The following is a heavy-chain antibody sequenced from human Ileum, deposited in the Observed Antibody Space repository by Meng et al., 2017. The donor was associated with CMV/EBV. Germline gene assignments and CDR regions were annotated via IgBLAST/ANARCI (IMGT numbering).Heavy chain of an antibody. D-gene: IGHD6-19*01. CDR3: ARDSAWLIDQ. CDR2: IYTSGST. J-gene: IGHJ4*02. V-gene: IGHV4-61*02. Sequence: QVQRQGRGPGLVKPSQTLSLTCTVSGGSLGGGYYWNWIRQPAGKGLEWIGRIYTSGSTNYNPSLKSRFTISVDTSKNQFSLNLTSVTAADTAVYYCARDSAWLIDQWGQGTLVTVSS. CDR1: GGSLGGGYY.